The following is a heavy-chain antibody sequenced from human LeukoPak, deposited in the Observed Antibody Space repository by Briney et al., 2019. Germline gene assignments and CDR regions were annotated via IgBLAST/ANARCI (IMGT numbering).Heavy chain of an antibody. V-gene: IGHV3-23*01. J-gene: IGHJ4*02. CDR3: AKDRSGWHSEQFWRTRELDY. CDR1: RFTFGSYA. CDR2: ISTSGGST. Sequence: GGSLRLSCAASRFTFGSYAMSWVRQAPGKGLEWVSAISTSGGSTYYADSAKGRFTVSRDNSKNTLYLQMNSLRAEDTAVYYCAKDRSGWHSEQFWRTRELDYWGQGTLVTVSS. D-gene: IGHD6-19*01.